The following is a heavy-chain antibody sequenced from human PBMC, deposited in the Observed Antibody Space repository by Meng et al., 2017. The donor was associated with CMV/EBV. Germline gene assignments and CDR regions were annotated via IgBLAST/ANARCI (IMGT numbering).Heavy chain of an antibody. CDR3: ARDVVRFLEYGGMDV. D-gene: IGHD3-3*01. V-gene: IGHV3-74*01. J-gene: IGHJ6*02. CDR1: GFTFSSYW. Sequence: GGSLRLSCAASGFTFSSYWMHWVRQAPGKGLVWVSRINSDGSSTSYADSVKGRFTISRDNAKNTLYLQMNSLRAEDTAVYYCARDVVRFLEYGGMDVWGQGTTVTVSS. CDR2: INSDGSST.